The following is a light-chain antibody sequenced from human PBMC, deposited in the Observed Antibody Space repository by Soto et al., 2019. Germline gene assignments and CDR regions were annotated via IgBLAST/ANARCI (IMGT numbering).Light chain of an antibody. V-gene: IGKV4-1*01. Sequence: DIVMTQSPDSLAVSLGERATINCKSSQSVLYSSNNKNYLAWYQQKPGQPPKLLIYWASTRDSGVPDRFSGSGSGTDFTRTISSLQAEDVAVYYCQQYCTTPRTFGQGTKVEIK. CDR1: QSVLYSSNNKNY. J-gene: IGKJ1*01. CDR2: WAS. CDR3: QQYCTTPRT.